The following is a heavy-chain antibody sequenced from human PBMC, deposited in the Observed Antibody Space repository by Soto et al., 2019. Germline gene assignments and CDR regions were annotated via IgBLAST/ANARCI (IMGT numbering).Heavy chain of an antibody. V-gene: IGHV4-39*01. CDR3: VRHTHNRGVDYYFDS. CDR2: IDYSGNI. J-gene: IGHJ4*02. CDR1: GGSITSGGSA. Sequence: QLQLQESGTGLVKPSETLSLTCNASGGSITSGGSAWGWIRQSPGKGLEWIGTIDYSGNIYYIPSLNGRITISGDTSKNQIALKLSSATAADTAVYYCVRHTHNRGVDYYFDSRGQGTLGTVSS. D-gene: IGHD2-8*02.